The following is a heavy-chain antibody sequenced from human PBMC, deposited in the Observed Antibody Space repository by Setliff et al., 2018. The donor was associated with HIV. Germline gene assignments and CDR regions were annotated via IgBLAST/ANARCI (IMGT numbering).Heavy chain of an antibody. CDR3: AIDNRGGVGAPYYFGY. V-gene: IGHV1-24*01. Sequence: ASVKVSCKVSGYTLTKLSMHWVRQAPGKGLEWMGGFDPELGETFFAQRFQGRITMTGDTSADTAYMELRSLRSDDTATYYCAIDNRGGVGAPYYFGYWGQGARVTVSS. CDR1: GYTLTKLS. J-gene: IGHJ4*02. CDR2: FDPELGET. D-gene: IGHD1-26*01.